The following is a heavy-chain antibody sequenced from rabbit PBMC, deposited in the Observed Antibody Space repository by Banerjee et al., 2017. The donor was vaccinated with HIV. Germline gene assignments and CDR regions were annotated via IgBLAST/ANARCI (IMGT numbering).Heavy chain of an antibody. V-gene: IGHV1S47*01. J-gene: IGHJ4*01. Sequence: QEQLVESGGGLVQPEGSLTLTCKASGSDISSNAMCWVRQAPGKGLELIACIYTDRGSTYYANWVNGRFTISRSTSLNTVDLKMTSLAAADTATYFCARDPGAWGDFNLWGPGTLVTVS. CDR2: IYTDRGST. CDR3: ARDPGAWGDFNL. D-gene: IGHD4-1*01. CDR1: GSDISSNA.